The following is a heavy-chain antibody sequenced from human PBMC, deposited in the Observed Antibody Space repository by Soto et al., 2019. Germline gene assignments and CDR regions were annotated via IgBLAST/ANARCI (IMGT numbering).Heavy chain of an antibody. CDR2: ISSSSSTI. D-gene: IGHD1-7*01. J-gene: IGHJ6*03. CDR1: GFTFSSYS. CDR3: ARDRTRYYYYYMDV. V-gene: IGHV3-48*01. Sequence: GGSLRLSWAASGFTFSSYSMNLVRQAPGKGLEWVSYISSSSSTIYYADSVKGRFTISRDNAKNSLYLQMNSLRAEDTAVYYCARDRTRYYYYYMDVWGKGTTVTVSS.